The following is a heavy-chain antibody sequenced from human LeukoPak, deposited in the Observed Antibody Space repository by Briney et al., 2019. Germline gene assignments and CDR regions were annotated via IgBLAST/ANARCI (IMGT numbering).Heavy chain of an antibody. J-gene: IGHJ4*02. V-gene: IGHV3-74*01. CDR2: INSDGSST. Sequence: PGGSLRLSCAASGFTFSSYWMHWVRQAPGKGLVWVSRINSDGSSTSYADSVKGRFTISRDNAKNTLYLQMNSLRAEDTAVYYCATYYYDSSGCYRNWGQGTLVTVSS. D-gene: IGHD3-22*01. CDR3: ATYYYDSSGCYRN. CDR1: GFTFSSYW.